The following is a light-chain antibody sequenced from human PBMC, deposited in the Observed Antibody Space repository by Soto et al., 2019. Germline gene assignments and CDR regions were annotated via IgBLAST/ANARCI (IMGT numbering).Light chain of an antibody. CDR3: QQYDNLPLI. CDR1: QDIRKY. V-gene: IGKV1-33*01. Sequence: DIQLTQSPSFLSASVGDRVTITCRASQDIRKYLNWYQQKPGKAPKLLIYDASSLETGVPSRFSGSGSGTDFTLTISSLQPEDFATYYCQQYDNLPLIFGQGTR. CDR2: DAS. J-gene: IGKJ5*01.